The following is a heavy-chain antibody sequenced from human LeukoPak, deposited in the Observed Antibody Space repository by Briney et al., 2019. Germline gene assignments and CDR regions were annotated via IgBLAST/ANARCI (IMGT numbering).Heavy chain of an antibody. CDR3: ATTLNGNTFWGS. Sequence: GESLKISCKGSGYTFISYWIGWVRQMPGKGLEWMGIMYLADSDTRYSPSFQGQVTISADKSISTAYLQWSSLKASDTAMYYCATTLNGNTFWGSWGQGTLVTVSS. V-gene: IGHV5-51*01. CDR1: GYTFISYW. D-gene: IGHD1-7*01. CDR2: MYLADSDT. J-gene: IGHJ4*02.